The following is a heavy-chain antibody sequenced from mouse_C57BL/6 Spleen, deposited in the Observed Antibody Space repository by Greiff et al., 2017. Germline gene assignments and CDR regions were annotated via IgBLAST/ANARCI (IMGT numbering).Heavy chain of an antibody. CDR1: GFTFSDYG. J-gene: IGHJ2*01. V-gene: IGHV5-17*01. D-gene: IGHD1-1*01. CDR2: ISSGSSTI. Sequence: EVHLVESGGGLVKPGGSLKLSCAASGFTFSDYGMHWVRQAPEKGLEWVAYISSGSSTIYYADTVKGRFTISRDNAKNTLFLQMTSLRSEDTAMYYCARTLTTVVAGFDYWGQGTTLTVSS. CDR3: ARTLTTVVAGFDY.